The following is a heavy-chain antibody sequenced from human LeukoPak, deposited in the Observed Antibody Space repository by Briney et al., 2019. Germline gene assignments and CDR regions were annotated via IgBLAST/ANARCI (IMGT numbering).Heavy chain of an antibody. D-gene: IGHD6-19*01. CDR2: IYYSGST. J-gene: IGHJ4*02. CDR3: AGAEAVAGTFDY. V-gene: IGHV4-59*01. Sequence: SETLSLTCTVSGGSISSYYWSWIRQPPGKGLEWIGYIYYSGSTNYNPSLKSRVTISVDTSKNQFSLKLSSVTAADTAVYYCAGAEAVAGTFDYRGQGTLVTVSS. CDR1: GGSISSYY.